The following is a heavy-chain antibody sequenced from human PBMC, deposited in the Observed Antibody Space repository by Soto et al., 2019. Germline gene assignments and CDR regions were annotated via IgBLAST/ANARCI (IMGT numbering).Heavy chain of an antibody. J-gene: IGHJ5*02. D-gene: IGHD2-2*01. CDR1: GYTFTSYY. Sequence: GASVKVSCKASGYTFTSYYMHWVRQAPGQGLEWMGIINPSGGSTSYAQKFQGRVTMTRDTSTSTVYMELSSLRSEDTAVYYCASSSHCSSTSCQYDNWFDPWGQGTLVTVSS. V-gene: IGHV1-46*03. CDR3: ASSSHCSSTSCQYDNWFDP. CDR2: INPSGGST.